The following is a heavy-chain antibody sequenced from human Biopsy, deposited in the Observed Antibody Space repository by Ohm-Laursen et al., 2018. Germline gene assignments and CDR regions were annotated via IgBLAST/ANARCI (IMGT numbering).Heavy chain of an antibody. V-gene: IGHV4-34*01. Sequence: GTLSLTWAIYVGSFSGYYWTWIRQPPGKGLEWIGEINHSGSTNYNPSLKSRVSISVDTSKNQFSLKLNSVTAADTAVYYCARAGTAINGNSLGFDPWGQGTLVTVSS. CDR3: ARAGTAINGNSLGFDP. J-gene: IGHJ5*02. D-gene: IGHD1-20*01. CDR2: INHSGST. CDR1: VGSFSGYY.